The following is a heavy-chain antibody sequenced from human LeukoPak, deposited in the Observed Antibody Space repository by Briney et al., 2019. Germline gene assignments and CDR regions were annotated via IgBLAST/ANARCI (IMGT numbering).Heavy chain of an antibody. J-gene: IGHJ6*03. CDR2: ISGSDAGT. D-gene: IGHD3-16*01. CDR3: AKAFRGLREYYYYMDV. V-gene: IGHV3-23*01. CDR1: GFTFNNYA. Sequence: GGSLRLSCAASGFTFNNYAMSWVRQAPGKGVEWVSAISGSDAGTYYADSVKGRFTISRDNSKNTLYLQMNSLRAEDTAVYYCAKAFRGLREYYYYMDVWRKGTTVTVSS.